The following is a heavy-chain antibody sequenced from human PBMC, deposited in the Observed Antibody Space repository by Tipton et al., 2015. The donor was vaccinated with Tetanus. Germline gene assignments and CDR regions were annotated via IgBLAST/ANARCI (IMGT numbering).Heavy chain of an antibody. V-gene: IGHV3-23*01. CDR2: ISGSGGST. J-gene: IGHJ4*02. D-gene: IGHD6-19*01. Sequence: SLRLSCAASGFTFSSYAMSWVRQAPGKGLEWVSAISGSGGSTYYADSVKGRFTISRDNSKNTLYLQMNSLRAEDTAVYYCAKELSSMSGPPHPAVAGSDYWGQGTLVTVSS. CDR1: GFTFSSYA. CDR3: AKELSSMSGPPHPAVAGSDY.